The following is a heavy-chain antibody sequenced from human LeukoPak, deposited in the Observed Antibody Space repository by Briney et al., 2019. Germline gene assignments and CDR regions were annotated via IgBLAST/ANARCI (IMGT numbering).Heavy chain of an antibody. Sequence: GGSLRLSCAASGFSISGYYMSWIRQAPGKGLEWVSYISGGSSFTNSVDSVKGRFTISRDNSKNTLYLQMNSLRAEDTAVYYCARGLTNMDVWGQGTTVTVSS. V-gene: IGHV3-11*06. CDR2: ISGGSSFT. J-gene: IGHJ6*02. CDR3: ARGLTNMDV. CDR1: GFSISGYY. D-gene: IGHD3-9*01.